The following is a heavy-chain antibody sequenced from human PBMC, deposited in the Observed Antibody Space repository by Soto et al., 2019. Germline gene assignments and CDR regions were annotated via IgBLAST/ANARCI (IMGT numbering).Heavy chain of an antibody. CDR3: AREASVLIPAAQHSRFDS. CDR2: ISPYSGYT. Sequence: ASVKVSCKGFGYSFMKYGINWVRQAPGQGLEWVGWISPYSGYTHSAQKFHGRLTLATDTAASTAYMELRILRSSDTALYYCAREASVLIPAAQHSRFDSWGQGTLVTVSS. D-gene: IGHD2-2*01. V-gene: IGHV1-18*01. CDR1: GYSFMKYG. J-gene: IGHJ4*02.